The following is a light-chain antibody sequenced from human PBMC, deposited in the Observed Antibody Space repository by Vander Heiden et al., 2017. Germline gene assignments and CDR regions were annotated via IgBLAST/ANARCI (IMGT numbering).Light chain of an antibody. CDR3: SSYAGNNNLV. V-gene: IGLV2-8*01. CDR2: EVT. J-gene: IGLJ3*02. Sequence: QSALTQPPSASGSPGQSVTISCTGTGSDVGGYNFVSWYQHHPPKAPKLIIYEVTKRPSGVPDRFSGSKSGNTASLTVSGLQAEDEADDYCSSYAGNNNLVFGGGTKLTVL. CDR1: GSDVGGYNF.